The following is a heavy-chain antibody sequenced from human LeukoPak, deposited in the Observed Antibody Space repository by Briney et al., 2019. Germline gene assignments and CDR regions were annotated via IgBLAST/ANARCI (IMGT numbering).Heavy chain of an antibody. CDR1: GFTFSDYY. CDR3: ACSYDFWSGPDY. J-gene: IGHJ4*02. D-gene: IGHD3-3*01. CDR2: ISSSGSTI. Sequence: GGSLRLSCAASGFTFSDYYMSWIRQAPGKGLEWVSYISSSGSTIYHADSVKGRFTISRDNAKNSLYLQMNSLRAEDTAVYYCACSYDFWSGPDYWGQGTLVTVSS. V-gene: IGHV3-11*01.